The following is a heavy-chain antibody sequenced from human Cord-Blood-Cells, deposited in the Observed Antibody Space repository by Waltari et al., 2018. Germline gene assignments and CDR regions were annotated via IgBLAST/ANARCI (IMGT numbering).Heavy chain of an antibody. CDR2: INAGNGNT. J-gene: IGHJ4*02. V-gene: IGHV1-3*01. D-gene: IGHD5-18*01. CDR3: ARARIHLRILFDY. Sequence: QVQLVQSGAEVKKPGASVKVSCKASGYTFTSYAMHWVRQAPGQRLEWMGWINAGNGNTKYSQKFQGRVTITRDTSASTAYMELSSLRSEDTAVYYCARARIHLRILFDYWGQGTLVTVSS. CDR1: GYTFTSYA.